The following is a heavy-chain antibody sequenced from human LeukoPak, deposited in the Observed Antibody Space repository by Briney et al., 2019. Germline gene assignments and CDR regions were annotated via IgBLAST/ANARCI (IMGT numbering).Heavy chain of an antibody. V-gene: IGHV3-53*04. CDR3: ASTDIVATLDAFDI. Sequence: GGSLRLSCAASGFTFSSHGMSWVRQAPGKGLDWVSVIYSGGSTYYADSVKGRFTISRHNSKNTLYLQMNSLRAEDTAVYYCASTDIVATLDAFDIWGQGTMVTVSS. CDR1: GFTFSSHG. D-gene: IGHD5-12*01. CDR2: IYSGGST. J-gene: IGHJ3*02.